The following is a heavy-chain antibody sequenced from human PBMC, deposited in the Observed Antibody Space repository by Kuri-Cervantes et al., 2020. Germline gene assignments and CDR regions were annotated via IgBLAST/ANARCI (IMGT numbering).Heavy chain of an antibody. CDR3: AKTYSSSFTYDAFDI. Sequence: GESLKISCAASGFTFSSYGMHWVRQAPGKGLEWVAVISYDGSSKYYADSVKGRFTISRDNSKNTLYLQMNSLRAEDTAVYYCAKTYSSSFTYDAFDIWGQGTMVTVSS. D-gene: IGHD6-13*01. CDR2: ISYDGSSK. CDR1: GFTFSSYG. V-gene: IGHV3-30*18. J-gene: IGHJ3*02.